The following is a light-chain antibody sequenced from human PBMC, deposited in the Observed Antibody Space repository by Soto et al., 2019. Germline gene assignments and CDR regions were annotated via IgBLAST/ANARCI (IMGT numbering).Light chain of an antibody. V-gene: IGKV3-20*01. CDR1: QSVTTNY. Sequence: ILLPQSPGTLSLSPGERATLSCRASQSVTTNYLGWYQQKPGQAPRLLIYAASSRATGIPDRFSGSGSGTDFNLTISRLEPEDFAVYYCQQYGSSPPWTFGQGTKVDIK. CDR2: AAS. J-gene: IGKJ1*01. CDR3: QQYGSSPPWT.